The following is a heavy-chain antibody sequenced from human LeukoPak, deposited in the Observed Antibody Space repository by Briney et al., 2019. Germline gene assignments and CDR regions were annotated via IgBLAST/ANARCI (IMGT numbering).Heavy chain of an antibody. CDR1: GFTFSAYD. CDR3: ARRAAGGTYFDY. CDR2: IGPPGDT. V-gene: IGHV3-13*04. Sequence: GGSLRLSCAASGFTFSAYDMHWVRHTTGKGLEWVSGIGPPGDTFYPGSVKGRFTITRENAKNFLYLQMNSLRAGDTAVYYCARRAAGGTYFDYCGEGSQVTVSS. J-gene: IGHJ4*02. D-gene: IGHD6-13*01.